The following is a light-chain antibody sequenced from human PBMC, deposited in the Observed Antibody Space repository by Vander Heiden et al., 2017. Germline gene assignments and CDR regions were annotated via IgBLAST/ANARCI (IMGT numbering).Light chain of an antibody. V-gene: IGKV2-28*01. J-gene: IGKJ5*01. Sequence: DIVMTQSPLSLPVTPGEPASISCRSSQSLLHSNGYNYLDWNLQKPGQSPQLLIYLGSNRASGVPDRFSGSGSGTDFTLKISRVEAEDVGVYYCMQALQTRTFGQGTRLEIK. CDR3: MQALQTRT. CDR2: LGS. CDR1: QSLLHSNGYNY.